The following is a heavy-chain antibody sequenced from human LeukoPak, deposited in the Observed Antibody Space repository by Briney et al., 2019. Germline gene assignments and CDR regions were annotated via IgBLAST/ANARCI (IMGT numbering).Heavy chain of an antibody. J-gene: IGHJ4*02. Sequence: GGSLRLSCAASGFTFSNAWMHWVRQAPGKGLVWVSWITGDGSSTRYADSVKGRFTISRDNAKNTLYLQVNSLRAEDTAVYYCARSNWPYYFDYWGQGALVTVSS. D-gene: IGHD1-1*01. CDR2: ITGDGSST. V-gene: IGHV3-74*01. CDR1: GFTFSNAW. CDR3: ARSNWPYYFDY.